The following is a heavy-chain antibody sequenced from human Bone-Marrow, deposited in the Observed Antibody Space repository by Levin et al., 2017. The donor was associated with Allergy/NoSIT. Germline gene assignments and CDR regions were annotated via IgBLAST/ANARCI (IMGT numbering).Heavy chain of an antibody. CDR3: ARGRADDFWGGSYEPDYYYYYMDV. J-gene: IGHJ6*03. D-gene: IGHD3-3*01. Sequence: PGGSLRLSCTVSGFTFSIYSINWVRQAPGKGLEWVSSISSSGSDMYYVDSVRGRFTISRDNAKNSLTLQMNSLRAEDTAVYYCARGRADDFWGGSYEPDYYYYYMDVWGQGTTVTVSS. V-gene: IGHV3-21*01. CDR2: ISSSGSDM. CDR1: GFTFSIYS.